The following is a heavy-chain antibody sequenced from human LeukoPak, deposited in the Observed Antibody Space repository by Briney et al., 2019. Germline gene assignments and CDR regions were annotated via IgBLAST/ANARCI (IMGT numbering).Heavy chain of an antibody. J-gene: IGHJ4*02. CDR2: ISDDGSNQ. CDR3: AKEGAIGVPYFDY. Sequence: PGGSLRLSCAAYGFTFSNYGMHWVRQGPGKGLEWVAVISDDGSNQYYAESVKGRFIISRDNSKNTLYLQMNSLRAEDTAVYYCAKEGAIGVPYFDYWGPGTLVTVSS. D-gene: IGHD1-26*01. CDR1: GFTFSNYG. V-gene: IGHV3-30*18.